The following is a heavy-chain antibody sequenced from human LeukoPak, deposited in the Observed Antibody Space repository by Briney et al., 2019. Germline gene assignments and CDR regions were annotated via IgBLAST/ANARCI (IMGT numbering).Heavy chain of an antibody. CDR2: IRYDGSNK. J-gene: IGHJ4*02. D-gene: IGHD6-19*01. V-gene: IGHV3-30*02. CDR3: ARHLGSYSSGWYMGFDY. Sequence: GGSLRLSCAASGFTFSSYGMHWVRQAPGKGLEWVAFIRYDGSNKYYADSVKGRFTVSRDNAKNSLYLQMNSLRAEDTAIYYCARHLGSYSSGWYMGFDYWGQGTLVTASS. CDR1: GFTFSSYG.